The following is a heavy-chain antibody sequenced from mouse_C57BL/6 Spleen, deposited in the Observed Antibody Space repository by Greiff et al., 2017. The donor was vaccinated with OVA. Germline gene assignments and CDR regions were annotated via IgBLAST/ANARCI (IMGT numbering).Heavy chain of an antibody. CDR2: INPSTGGT. Sequence: EVQLQQSGPELVKPGASVKISCKASGYSFTGYYMHWVKQSSEKSLEWIGEINPSTGGTSYNQKFKGKATLTVDKSSSTAYMQLKSLTSEDSAVYYCARWADYDYDGGDYWGQGTTLTVSS. V-gene: IGHV1-43*01. J-gene: IGHJ2*01. CDR1: GYSFTGYY. CDR3: ARWADYDYDGGDY. D-gene: IGHD2-4*01.